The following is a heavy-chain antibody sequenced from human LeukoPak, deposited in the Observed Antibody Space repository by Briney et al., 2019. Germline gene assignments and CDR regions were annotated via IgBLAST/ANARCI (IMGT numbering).Heavy chain of an antibody. J-gene: IGHJ5*02. D-gene: IGHD6-13*01. CDR3: ARDAYSSSWYPWWFGP. Sequence: GGSLRLSCAASGFTFSDYYMSWIRQAPGKGLEWVSYISSSGSTIYYADSVKGRFTISRDNAKNSLYLQMNSLRAEDTAVYYCARDAYSSSWYPWWFGPWGQGTLVTVSS. CDR1: GFTFSDYY. V-gene: IGHV3-11*04. CDR2: ISSSGSTI.